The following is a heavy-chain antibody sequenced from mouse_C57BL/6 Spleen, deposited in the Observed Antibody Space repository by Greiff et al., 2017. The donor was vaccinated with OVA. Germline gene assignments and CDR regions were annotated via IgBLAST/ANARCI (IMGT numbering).Heavy chain of an antibody. J-gene: IGHJ3*01. V-gene: IGHV1-62-2*01. Sequence: QVQLKESGAELVKPGASVKLSCKASGYTFTEYTIHWVKQRSGQGLEWIGWFYPGSGSIKYNEKFKDKATLTADKSSSTVYMELSRLTSEDSAVYFCARHEDKGWLLQGAWFAYWGQGTLVTVSA. CDR1: GYTFTEYT. CDR2: FYPGSGSI. CDR3: ARHEDKGWLLQGAWFAY. D-gene: IGHD2-3*01.